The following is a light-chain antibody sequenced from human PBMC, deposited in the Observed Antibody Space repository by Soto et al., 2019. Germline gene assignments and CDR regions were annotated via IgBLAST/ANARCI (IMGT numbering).Light chain of an antibody. Sequence: QSVLTQPPSVSAAPGQKVTISCSGSSSNIGNNYVSWCQHLPGTAPKLLIYDNNRRPSGIPDRFSGSKSGTSATLGITGLQTGDEADYYCGKVFGGGTKLTVL. CDR1: SSNIGNNY. CDR2: DNN. J-gene: IGLJ3*02. V-gene: IGLV1-51*01. CDR3: GKV.